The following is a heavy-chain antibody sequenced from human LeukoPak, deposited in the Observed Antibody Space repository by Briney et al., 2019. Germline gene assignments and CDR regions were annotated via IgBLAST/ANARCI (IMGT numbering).Heavy chain of an antibody. V-gene: IGHV3-23*01. D-gene: IGHD3-22*01. Sequence: HPGGSLRLSWAASGFTFSSYAMSWVRQAPGKGLEWVSAISGSGGSTYCADSVKGRFTISRDNSKNTLYLQMNSLRAEDTAVYYCAKLSPRGSEVVVITSFDYWGQGTLVTVSS. CDR2: ISGSGGST. CDR1: GFTFSSYA. CDR3: AKLSPRGSEVVVITSFDY. J-gene: IGHJ4*02.